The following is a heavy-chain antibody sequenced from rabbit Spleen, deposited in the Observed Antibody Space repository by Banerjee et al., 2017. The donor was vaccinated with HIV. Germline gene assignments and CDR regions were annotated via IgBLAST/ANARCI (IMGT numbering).Heavy chain of an antibody. J-gene: IGHJ6*01. V-gene: IGHV1S40*01. Sequence: QSLEESGGGLVQPEGSLTLTCTASGFSFSRSYYMCWVRQAPGKGLEWIACIDSGSSGFTYFATWAKGRFTISKTSSTTVTLQMTRLTAADTATYFCARDTGSSFSSYGMDLWGPGTLVTVS. CDR3: ARDTGSSFSSYGMDL. CDR2: IDSGSSGFT. D-gene: IGHD8-1*01. CDR1: GFSFSRSYY.